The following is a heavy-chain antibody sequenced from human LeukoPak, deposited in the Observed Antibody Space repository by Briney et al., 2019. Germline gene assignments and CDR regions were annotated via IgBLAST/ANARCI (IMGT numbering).Heavy chain of an antibody. CDR1: GFTFSSYE. D-gene: IGHD1-26*01. CDR3: ARGGAADY. CDR2: ISNTGSTI. Sequence: GGSLRLSCVASGFTFSSYEMNWVRQAPGKGLEWVSYISNTGSTIYYADSVKGRFTISRDNAKNSLYLQMNSLRAEDTAPYYCARGGAADYWGQGTLVIVSS. J-gene: IGHJ4*02. V-gene: IGHV3-48*03.